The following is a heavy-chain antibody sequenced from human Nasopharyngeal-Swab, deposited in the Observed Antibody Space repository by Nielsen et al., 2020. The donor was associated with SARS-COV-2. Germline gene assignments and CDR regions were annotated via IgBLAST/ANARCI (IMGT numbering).Heavy chain of an antibody. Sequence: GESLKISCAASGFTVSSNYMSWVRQAPGKGLEWVSVIYSGGSTYFPDSVKGRFTISRDNSKNTLYLQMNSLRAEDTAVYYCARAQRRYFDWSGAFDIWGQGTMVTVSS. V-gene: IGHV3-53*01. J-gene: IGHJ3*02. D-gene: IGHD3-9*01. CDR3: ARAQRRYFDWSGAFDI. CDR2: IYSGGST. CDR1: GFTVSSNY.